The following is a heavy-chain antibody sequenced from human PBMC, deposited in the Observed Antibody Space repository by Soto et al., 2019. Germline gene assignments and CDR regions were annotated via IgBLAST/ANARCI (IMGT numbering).Heavy chain of an antibody. CDR2: IYYSGST. Sequence: PSETLSLTCTVSGGSISSYYWSWIRQPPGKGLEWIGYIYYSGSTNYNPSLKSRVTISVDTSKNQFSLKLSSVTAADTAVYYCAKVNDFWTGYYSTNWFDPWGQGTLVTVS. CDR1: GGSISSYY. J-gene: IGHJ5*02. V-gene: IGHV4-59*01. CDR3: AKVNDFWTGYYSTNWFDP. D-gene: IGHD3-3*01.